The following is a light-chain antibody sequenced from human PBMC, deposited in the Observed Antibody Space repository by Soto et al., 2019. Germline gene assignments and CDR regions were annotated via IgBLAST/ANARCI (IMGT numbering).Light chain of an antibody. CDR2: GAS. V-gene: IGKV3-15*01. CDR1: QSVSNN. CDR3: QQYNYWPPT. J-gene: IGKJ1*01. Sequence: IVLTQSPGTLSLSPGERATRSCRASQSVSNNLAWYQQKPGQAPRLLIYGASTRATGIPARFSGSGSGTEFTLTISSLQSEGFAVYYCQQYNYWPPTFGQGTKVDIK.